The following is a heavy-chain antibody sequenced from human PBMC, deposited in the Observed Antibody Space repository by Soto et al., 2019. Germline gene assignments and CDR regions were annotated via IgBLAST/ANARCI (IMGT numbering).Heavy chain of an antibody. Sequence: QVQLVESGGGVVQPGRSLRLSCAASGFNFRSYAKYWVRQAPGKGLEWVAVISYDGSNKYYADSVKGRFTISSDNSKTTIYLQMNSLRAEDTALYYCARGRGYQLLPPDGFDVWGQGTMVTVSS. CDR3: ARGRGYQLLPPDGFDV. V-gene: IGHV3-30-3*01. J-gene: IGHJ3*01. CDR1: GFNFRSYA. CDR2: ISYDGSNK. D-gene: IGHD2-2*01.